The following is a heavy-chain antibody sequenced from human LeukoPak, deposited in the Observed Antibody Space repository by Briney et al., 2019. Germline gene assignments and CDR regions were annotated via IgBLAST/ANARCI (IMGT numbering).Heavy chain of an antibody. D-gene: IGHD3-22*01. J-gene: IGHJ4*02. CDR1: GYTLTELS. Sequence: ASVKVSCKVSGYTLTELSMHWVRQAPGKGLEWMGGFDPEDGETIYAQKFQGRVTMTEDTSTDTAYMELSGLRSEDTAVYYCATPGATPSYYDSSGSQYYFDYWGQGTLVTVSS. V-gene: IGHV1-24*01. CDR3: ATPGATPSYYDSSGSQYYFDY. CDR2: FDPEDGET.